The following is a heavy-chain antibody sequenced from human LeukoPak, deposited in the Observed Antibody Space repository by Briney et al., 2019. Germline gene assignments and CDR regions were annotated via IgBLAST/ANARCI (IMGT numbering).Heavy chain of an antibody. CDR2: IYTSGST. CDR1: GGSISSYY. Sequence: PSETLSLTCTVSGGSISSYYWSWIRQPAGKGLEWIGRIYTSGSTNYNPSLKSRVTMSVDTSKNQFSLKLSSVTAADTAVYYCARHAHAWGRTFNWFDPWGQGTLVTVSS. CDR3: ARHAHAWGRTFNWFDP. V-gene: IGHV4-4*07. J-gene: IGHJ5*02. D-gene: IGHD2-2*01.